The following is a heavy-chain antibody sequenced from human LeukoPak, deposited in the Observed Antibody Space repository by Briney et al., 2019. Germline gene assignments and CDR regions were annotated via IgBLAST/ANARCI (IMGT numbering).Heavy chain of an antibody. CDR2: IYPSDSDT. D-gene: IGHD1-1*01. V-gene: IGHV5-51*01. J-gene: IGHJ4*02. CDR3: VRTPWYKSRPPHFDY. CDR1: GYSFTNNW. Sequence: GESLKISCKGSGYSFTNNWIGWVRQMPGKGLEWMGIIYPSDSDTRYSPSFQGQVTISADESITTAYLQWSSLKASDSAIYYCVRTPWYKSRPPHFDYWGQGTLVTVSS.